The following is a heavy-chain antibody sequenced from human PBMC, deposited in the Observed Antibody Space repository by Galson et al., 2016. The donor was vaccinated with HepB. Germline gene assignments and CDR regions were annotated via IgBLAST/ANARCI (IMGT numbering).Heavy chain of an antibody. D-gene: IGHD3-22*01. CDR2: ISRGGTYT. J-gene: IGHJ3*02. V-gene: IGHV3-21*01. CDR1: GITLRGYA. CDR3: ASERLDSSGYSNPDAFEI. Sequence: SLRLSCAASGITLRGYAMNWVRQAPGKGLDWVSCISRGGTYTYYADSVKGRFTVSRDNAKNSLYLQMNNLRAEDTALYYCASERLDSSGYSNPDAFEIWGLGTMVTVSS.